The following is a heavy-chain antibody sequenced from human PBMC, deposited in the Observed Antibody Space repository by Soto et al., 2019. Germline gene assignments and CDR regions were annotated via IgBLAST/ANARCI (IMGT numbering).Heavy chain of an antibody. Sequence: EVQLVESGGGLVKPGGSLRLSCAASGFTFSSYSMNWVRQAPGKGLEWVSSISSSSSYIHYADSVKGRFTISRDNAKNALYIKMDSLSAEDTAEYYCAREESTYYYASGSYLYYFDYWGQGTLVTVSS. D-gene: IGHD3-10*01. V-gene: IGHV3-21*01. CDR2: ISSSSSYI. CDR1: GFTFSSYS. CDR3: AREESTYYYASGSYLYYFDY. J-gene: IGHJ4*02.